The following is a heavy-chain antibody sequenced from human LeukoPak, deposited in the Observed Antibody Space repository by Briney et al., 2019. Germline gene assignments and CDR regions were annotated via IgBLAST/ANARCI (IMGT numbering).Heavy chain of an antibody. V-gene: IGHV3-23*01. CDR2: ISGSGGST. CDR1: GFTFSSYA. J-gene: IGHJ4*02. CDR3: AKDEVSAPLRFSEWLPLSLIFDY. D-gene: IGHD3-3*01. Sequence: PGGSLRLSCAASGFTFSSYAMNWVRQAPGKGLEWVSAISGSGGSTYYADSVKGRFTISRDNSKNTLYLQMNSLRAEDTAVYYCAKDEVSAPLRFSEWLPLSLIFDYWGQGTLVTVSS.